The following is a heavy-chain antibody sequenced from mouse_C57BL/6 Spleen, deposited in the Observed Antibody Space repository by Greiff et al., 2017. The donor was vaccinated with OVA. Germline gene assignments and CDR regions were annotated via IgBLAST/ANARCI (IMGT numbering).Heavy chain of an antibody. CDR1: GFTFSSYA. D-gene: IGHD4-1*01. CDR3: ARDVGRFDY. Sequence: EVQLVESGGGLVKPGGSLKLSCAASGFTFSSYAMSWVRQTPEKRLEWVATISDGGSYTYYPDNVKGRFTISRDNAKNNLYLQMSHLKSEDTAMYYCARDVGRFDYWGQGTTLTVSS. V-gene: IGHV5-4*01. J-gene: IGHJ2*01. CDR2: ISDGGSYT.